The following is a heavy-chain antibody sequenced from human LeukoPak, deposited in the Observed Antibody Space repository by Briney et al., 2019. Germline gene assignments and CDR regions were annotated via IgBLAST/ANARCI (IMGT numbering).Heavy chain of an antibody. J-gene: IGHJ6*02. D-gene: IGHD6-19*01. V-gene: IGHV3-11*01. CDR2: ITNGGSTI. Sequence: GGSLRLSCAASGFTFSDYNVNWVRQAPGKGLEWVSYITNGGSTIHHADSVKGRFTISRDNAKKSLNLQINSLRAEDTAVYYCARAKVPGTYYAMDVWGQGTTVTVSS. CDR3: ARAKVPGTYYAMDV. CDR1: GFTFSDYN.